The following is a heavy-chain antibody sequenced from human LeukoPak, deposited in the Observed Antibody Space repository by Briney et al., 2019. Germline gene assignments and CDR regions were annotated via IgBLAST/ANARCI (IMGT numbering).Heavy chain of an antibody. CDR2: IIPIFGAA. CDR3: ARRRTLTGELDY. J-gene: IGHJ4*02. Sequence: GASVKVSCKASGGTFSSYAISWVRQAPGQGLEWMGGIIPIFGAANYAQKFQGRVTITTDESTSTAYMELSSLRSEDTAVYYCARRRTLTGELDYWGQGTLVTVSS. D-gene: IGHD7-27*01. V-gene: IGHV1-69*05. CDR1: GGTFSSYA.